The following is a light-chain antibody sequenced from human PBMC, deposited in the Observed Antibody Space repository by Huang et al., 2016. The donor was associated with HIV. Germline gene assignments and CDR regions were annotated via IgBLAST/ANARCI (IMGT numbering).Light chain of an antibody. V-gene: IGKV1-6*01. CDR1: QGIGND. Sequence: AIQMTQTPSSLSASVGNRVPITCRASQGIGNDVGWYQQKPGRTPKLLFYTASSVQTGVPSRFSGAGSGTDFSLTISSLQPEDFATYYCLQVYSSPFTFGPGTQVNVK. CDR3: LQVYSSPFT. CDR2: TAS. J-gene: IGKJ3*01.